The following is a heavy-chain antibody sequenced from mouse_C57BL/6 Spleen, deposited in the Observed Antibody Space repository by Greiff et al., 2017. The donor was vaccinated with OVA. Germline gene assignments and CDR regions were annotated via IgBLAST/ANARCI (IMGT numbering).Heavy chain of an antibody. Sequence: QVQLQQSGAELVRPGASVTLSCKASGYTFTDYEMHWVKQTPVHGLEWIGAIDPETGGTAYNQKVKGKAILTADKSSSTAYMELRSLTSEDSAVYYCSTGRNAMDYWGQGTSVTVSS. V-gene: IGHV1-15*01. D-gene: IGHD4-1*01. CDR2: IDPETGGT. J-gene: IGHJ4*01. CDR3: STGRNAMDY. CDR1: GYTFTDYE.